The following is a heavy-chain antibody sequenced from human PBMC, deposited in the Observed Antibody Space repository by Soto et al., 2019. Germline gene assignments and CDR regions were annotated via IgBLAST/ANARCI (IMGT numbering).Heavy chain of an antibody. CDR2: IYYSGST. CDR1: GGSISSYY. V-gene: IGHV4-59*12. Sequence: SETLSLTCTVSGGSISSYYWSWIRQPPGKGLEWIGYIYYSGSTNYNPSLKSRVTISVDTSKNQFSLKLSSVTAADTAVYYCARDGCSGGSCYSVGYWGQGTLVTVSS. CDR3: ARDGCSGGSCYSVGY. J-gene: IGHJ4*02. D-gene: IGHD2-15*01.